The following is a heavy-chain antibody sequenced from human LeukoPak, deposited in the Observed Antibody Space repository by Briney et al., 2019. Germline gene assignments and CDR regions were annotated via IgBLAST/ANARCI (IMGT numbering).Heavy chain of an antibody. D-gene: IGHD6-6*01. Sequence: GGSLRLSCAASGFTFDHYPMHWVRQTPGKGLQWGSVISWDGVSTYYTHSVKGRFTISRDNSKNSLYLQMNSLRTEDTALYYCAKGRVIYSTSSATDYWGQGTLVTVSS. CDR3: AKGRVIYSTSSATDY. J-gene: IGHJ4*02. V-gene: IGHV3-43*01. CDR1: GFTFDHYP. CDR2: ISWDGVST.